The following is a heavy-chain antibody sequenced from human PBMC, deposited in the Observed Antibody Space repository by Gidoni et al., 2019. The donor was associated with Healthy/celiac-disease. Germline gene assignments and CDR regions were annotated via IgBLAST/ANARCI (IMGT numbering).Heavy chain of an antibody. J-gene: IGHJ3*02. CDR3: ARDPGIVVVPAANDAFDI. CDR2: ISSSSSDI. D-gene: IGHD2-2*01. V-gene: IGHV3-21*01. CDR1: GFTFSSYS. Sequence: EVQLVESGGVLVKPVGSLRLSCAAPGFTFSSYSLNWVRQAPGKGLEWVSSISSSSSDIYYADSVKGRFTISRDNAKNSLYLQMNSLRAEDTAVYYCARDPGIVVVPAANDAFDIWGQGTMVTVSS.